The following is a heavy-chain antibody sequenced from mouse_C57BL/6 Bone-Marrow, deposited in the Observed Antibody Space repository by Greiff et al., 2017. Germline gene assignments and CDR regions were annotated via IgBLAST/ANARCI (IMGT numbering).Heavy chain of an antibody. CDR1: GYTFTSFW. V-gene: IGHV1-61*01. CDR2: IYPSDSET. Sequence: QVQLQQPGAELVRPGSSVKLSCKASGYTFTSFWMDWVKQRPGHGLEWIGNIYPSDSETHYNQKFKDKATLTVDKSSSTAYMQLSSLTSEDSAVXDYARRELRPFDYAMDYWGQGTSVTVSS. J-gene: IGHJ4*01. D-gene: IGHD2-4*01. CDR3: ARRELRPFDYAMDY.